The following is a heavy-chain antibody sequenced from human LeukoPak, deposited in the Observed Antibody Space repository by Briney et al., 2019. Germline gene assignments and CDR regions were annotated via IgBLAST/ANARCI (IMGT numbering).Heavy chain of an antibody. V-gene: IGHV4-59*01. Sequence: SETLSLTCTVSGGSISSYYWSWIRQPLGKGLEWIAYIYYSGTTKYNASPKSRVTMSVDTSKNQFSLKLSSVTAADTAVYYCARMVRGVIDAFEIWGQGTMVTVSS. CDR3: ARMVRGVIDAFEI. CDR1: GGSISSYY. D-gene: IGHD3-10*01. J-gene: IGHJ3*02. CDR2: IYYSGTT.